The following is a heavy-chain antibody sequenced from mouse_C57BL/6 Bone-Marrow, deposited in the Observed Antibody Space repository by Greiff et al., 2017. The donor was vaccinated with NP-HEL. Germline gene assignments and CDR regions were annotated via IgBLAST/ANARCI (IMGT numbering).Heavy chain of an antibody. CDR2: IRNKANGYTK. D-gene: IGHD2-4*01. Sequence: EVKVVESGGGLVQPGGSLSLSCAASGFTFTDYYMSWVRQPPGKALEWLGFIRNKANGYTKEYSVSVKGRFTISRDNSQSILYLQMNALRAEDRATYYCARLLYYDYEKDYWGQGTTLTVSS. V-gene: IGHV7-3*01. CDR3: ARLLYYDYEKDY. J-gene: IGHJ2*01. CDR1: GFTFTDYY.